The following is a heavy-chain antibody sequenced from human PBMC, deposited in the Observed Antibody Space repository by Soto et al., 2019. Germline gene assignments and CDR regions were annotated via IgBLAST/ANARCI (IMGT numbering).Heavy chain of an antibody. V-gene: IGHV1-18*04. J-gene: IGHJ5*02. CDR3: ATSYDSGFDP. CDR2: INANNGNT. Sequence: QVQLVQSGAEVKKPGASVMVSCKASGYTFTSYGIGWIRQAPGQGLEWMGWINANNGNTDYAQNFQGRVTMTTDTSTSTAYMELRSLRSDDTAVYYCATSYDSGFDPWGQGTLVSVSS. D-gene: IGHD5-12*01. CDR1: GYTFTSYG.